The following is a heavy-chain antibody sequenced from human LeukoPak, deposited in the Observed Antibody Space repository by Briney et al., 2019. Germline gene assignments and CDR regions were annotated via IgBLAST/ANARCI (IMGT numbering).Heavy chain of an antibody. D-gene: IGHD3-3*01. CDR1: GGSFSGYY. V-gene: IGHV4-34*01. Sequence: SETLSLTCAVYGGSFSGYYWSWIRQPPGKGLEWIGEINHSGSTNYNPSLKSRVTISVDRSKNQFSLTLISVTAADTAVYYCVSLLFGGAGRGNWGQGSLVTVSS. CDR3: VSLLFGGAGRGN. CDR2: INHSGST. J-gene: IGHJ4*02.